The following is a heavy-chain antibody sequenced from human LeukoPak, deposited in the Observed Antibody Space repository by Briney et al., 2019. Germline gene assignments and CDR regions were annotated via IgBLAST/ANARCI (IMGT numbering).Heavy chain of an antibody. V-gene: IGHV4-4*07. CDR3: ARDRHYYDSSGYFAFDI. J-gene: IGHJ3*02. CDR2: IHTSGST. D-gene: IGHD3-22*01. CDR1: GGSISSYY. Sequence: SETLSLTCTVSGGSISSYYWSWIRQPAGKGLEWIGRIHTSGSTNYNPSLKSRVTMSVDTSKNQFSLKLSSVTAADTAVYYCARDRHYYDSSGYFAFDIWGQGTMVTVSS.